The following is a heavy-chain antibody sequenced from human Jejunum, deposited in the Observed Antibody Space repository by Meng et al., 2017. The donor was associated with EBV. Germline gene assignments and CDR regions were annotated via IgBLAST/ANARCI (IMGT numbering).Heavy chain of an antibody. V-gene: IGHV3-23*04. CDR3: GKDDERVRGPEP. CDR2: ISGSDDNT. D-gene: IGHD1-14*01. CDR1: GFTFGIYD. Sequence: EVRLVESGGGLVQPGGSLRLFCAASGFTFGIYDMTWVRQAPGKGLEWVSSISGSDDNTYYADSVKGRFTIARDNSKNTLYLQMNSLRAEDTAVYYCGKDDERVRGPEPWGQGTLVTVSS. J-gene: IGHJ4*02.